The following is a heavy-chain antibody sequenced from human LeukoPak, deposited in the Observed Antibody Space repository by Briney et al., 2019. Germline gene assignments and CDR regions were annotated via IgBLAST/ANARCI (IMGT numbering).Heavy chain of an antibody. Sequence: NTGGSLRLSCAASGFTFSSYRMTWVRQAPGKGLEWVSSISSSSSYIYYADSVKGRFTISRDNAKNSLYLQMNSLRAEDTAVYYCARGLVSLNDFWSGHPADHDAFDIWGQGTMVTVSS. V-gene: IGHV3-21*04. CDR2: ISSSSSYI. D-gene: IGHD3-3*01. J-gene: IGHJ3*02. CDR3: ARGLVSLNDFWSGHPADHDAFDI. CDR1: GFTFSSYR.